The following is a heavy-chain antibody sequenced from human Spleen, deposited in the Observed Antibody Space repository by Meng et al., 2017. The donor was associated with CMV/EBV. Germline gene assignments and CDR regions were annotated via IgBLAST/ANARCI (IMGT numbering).Heavy chain of an antibody. V-gene: IGHV4-4*02. Sequence: ASGGTSSNSHWWSWVRQPPGKGLEWIGEIYHSGTTNYNPSLKSRVTISVDKSKKQFSLNLSSVAAADTALYYCARAPAGASSRYFDYWGQGTLVTVSS. CDR3: ARAPAGASSRYFDY. CDR1: GGTSSNSHW. CDR2: IYHSGTT. D-gene: IGHD3-10*01. J-gene: IGHJ4*02.